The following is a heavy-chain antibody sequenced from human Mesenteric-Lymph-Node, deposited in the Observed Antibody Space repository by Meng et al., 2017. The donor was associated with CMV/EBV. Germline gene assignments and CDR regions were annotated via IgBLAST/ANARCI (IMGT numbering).Heavy chain of an antibody. CDR2: INHSGVP. D-gene: IGHD2-15*01. V-gene: IGHV4-34*01. Sequence: QVQLQQWGAGRLKRSETLSLTCAVYGGSFSGYYWSWIRQPPGKGLEWIGEINHSGVPNYNPSLKSRVTISLDRSKNQFSLQPSSVIAEDTAVYYCARGSDIPVNNYWGQGTLVTVSS. J-gene: IGHJ4*01. CDR1: GGSFSGYY. CDR3: ARGSDIPVNNY.